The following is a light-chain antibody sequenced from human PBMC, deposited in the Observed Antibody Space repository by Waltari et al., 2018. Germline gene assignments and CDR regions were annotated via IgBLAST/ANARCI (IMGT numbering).Light chain of an antibody. CDR2: DGS. CDR3: CSYAGSYTLV. V-gene: IGLV2-11*01. Sequence: QSALTQPRSVSGSPGQSVTISCTGTSSDVGGYNYVSWYQQHPGKAPKPMIYDGSKRPSGVPDRFSGSKSGNTASLTISGLQAEDEADYYCCSYAGSYTLVFGGGTKLTVL. J-gene: IGLJ2*01. CDR1: SSDVGGYNY.